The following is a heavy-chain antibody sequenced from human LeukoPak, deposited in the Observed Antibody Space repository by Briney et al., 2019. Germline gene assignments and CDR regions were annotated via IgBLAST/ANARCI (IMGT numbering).Heavy chain of an antibody. D-gene: IGHD5-12*01. J-gene: IGHJ4*02. CDR2: ISDSGGST. CDR3: ARDDSNIVATTKAFDY. CDR1: GFTFSSYA. V-gene: IGHV3-23*01. Sequence: QSGGSLRLSCAASGFTFSSYAMSWVRQAPGKGLEWVSVISDSGGSTYYADSVKGRFTITRDNSKNTLYLQMDSLRAEDTAVYFCARDDSNIVATTKAFDYWGQGTLVTVSS.